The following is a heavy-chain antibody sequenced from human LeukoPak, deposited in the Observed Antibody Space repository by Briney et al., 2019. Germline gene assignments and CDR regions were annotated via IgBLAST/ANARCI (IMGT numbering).Heavy chain of an antibody. CDR2: ISYDGSNK. J-gene: IGHJ5*02. Sequence: PGRSLRLSCAASGFTFSSYAMHWVRQAPGKGLEWVAVISYDGSNKYYADSVKGRFTISRDNSKNTLYLQMNSLRAEDTAVYYCAKDSSTSFNWFDPWGQGTLVTVSS. CDR1: GFTFSSYA. CDR3: AKDSSTSFNWFDP. D-gene: IGHD2-2*01. V-gene: IGHV3-30-3*01.